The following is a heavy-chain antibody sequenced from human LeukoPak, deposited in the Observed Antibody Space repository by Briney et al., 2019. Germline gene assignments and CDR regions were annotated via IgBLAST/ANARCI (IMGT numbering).Heavy chain of an antibody. V-gene: IGHV4-59*01. D-gene: IGHD3-22*01. CDR1: GGSIGSYY. Sequence: KPSETLSLTCTVSGGSIGSYYWSWIRQPPGKGLEWIGYIYYSGSTNYNPSLKSRVTISVDMSKNQFSLKLSSVTAADTAVYYCARRNYDSSGYYYYYYMDVWGKGTTVTISS. CDR3: ARRNYDSSGYYYYYYMDV. J-gene: IGHJ6*03. CDR2: IYYSGST.